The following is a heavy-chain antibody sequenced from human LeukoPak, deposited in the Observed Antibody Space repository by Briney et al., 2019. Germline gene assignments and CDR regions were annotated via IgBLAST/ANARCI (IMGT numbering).Heavy chain of an antibody. D-gene: IGHD4-17*01. CDR2: ISAKNGDT. CDR1: GYNFIIFG. CDR3: ARAGATVTRHFDY. Sequence: GASVKVSCKTSGYNFIIFGMSWVRQAPGQGLEWMGWISAKNGDTNSVEKLQGRVTMTTDTSTSTAYMELRSLTSDDTAVYYCARAGATVTRHFDYWGQGTPVIVSS. V-gene: IGHV1-18*04. J-gene: IGHJ4*02.